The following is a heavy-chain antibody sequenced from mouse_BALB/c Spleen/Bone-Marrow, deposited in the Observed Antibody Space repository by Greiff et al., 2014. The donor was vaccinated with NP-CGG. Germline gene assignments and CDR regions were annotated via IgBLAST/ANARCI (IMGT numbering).Heavy chain of an antibody. CDR2: ISSGGSYT. CDR1: GFTFSSYA. D-gene: IGHD2-1*01. CDR3: ARRYVNYSDYFDY. V-gene: IGHV5-9-3*01. J-gene: IGHJ2*01. Sequence: EVQLVESGGDLVKPGGSLKLSCAASGFTFSSYAMSWVRQTPEKRLEWVATISSGGSYTYYPDSVKGRFTISRDNAKNTLYLQMSSLRSEDTAMYYCARRYVNYSDYFDYWGQGTTLTVSS.